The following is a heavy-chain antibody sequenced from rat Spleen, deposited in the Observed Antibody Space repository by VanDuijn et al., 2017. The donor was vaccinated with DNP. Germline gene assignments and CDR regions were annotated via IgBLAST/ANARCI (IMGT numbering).Heavy chain of an antibody. CDR3: AIYFYSGDNWFGY. V-gene: IGHV5S10*01. CDR2: IIYDSSRT. Sequence: EVQLVEYGGGLVQPGRSLKLSCAASGFIFGDYNMAWVRQAPKRGLEWVATIIYDSSRTYYRDSVMGRFTISRDNAKKTLYLQMDSLRSDDTATYYCAIYFYSGDNWFGYWGQGTLVTVSS. CDR1: GFIFGDYN. J-gene: IGHJ3*01. D-gene: IGHD1-1*01.